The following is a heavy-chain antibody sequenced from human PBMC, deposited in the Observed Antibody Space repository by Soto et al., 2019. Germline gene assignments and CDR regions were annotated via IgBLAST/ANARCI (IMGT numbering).Heavy chain of an antibody. Sequence: VWSQRLSFAASGFTFSSYGTHWFRQAPGKVLDRVAVISYDGSNKYYADSVKGRFTISRDNSKNTLYPQINSLRAEDTSVYYVAKDLGIAIVRGVLDVWGHATTVTGTS. CDR2: ISYDGSNK. V-gene: IGHV3-30*18. J-gene: IGHJ6*02. CDR1: GFTFSSYG. D-gene: IGHD3-10*01. CDR3: AKDLGIAIVRGVLDV.